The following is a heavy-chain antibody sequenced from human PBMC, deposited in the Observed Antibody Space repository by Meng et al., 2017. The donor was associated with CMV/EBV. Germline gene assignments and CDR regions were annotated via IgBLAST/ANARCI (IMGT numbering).Heavy chain of an antibody. Sequence: SETLSLTCTVSGGSVSSGSYYWSWIRQPPGKGLEWIGYICYSGSTNYNPSLKSRVTISVDTSKNQFSLKLSSVTAADTAVYYCASGKYYYGSGSYYNPYYWGQGTLVTVSS. V-gene: IGHV4-61*01. CDR2: ICYSGST. D-gene: IGHD3-10*01. CDR1: GGSVSSGSYY. J-gene: IGHJ4*02. CDR3: ASGKYYYGSGSYYNPYY.